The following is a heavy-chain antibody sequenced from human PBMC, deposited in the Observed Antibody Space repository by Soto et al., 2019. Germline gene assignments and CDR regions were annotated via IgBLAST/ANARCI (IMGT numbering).Heavy chain of an antibody. CDR2: IYYRSKWFH. CDR3: ARVHCSAGTCLDGLDF. V-gene: IGHV6-1*01. J-gene: IGHJ6*02. CDR1: GDSVSSNGAC. D-gene: IGHD2-15*01. Sequence: PSETLSLTCVISGDSVSSNGACWNWIRQSPSRGLQWLGRIYYRSKWFHDYAASMESRMAINPDTSRNQFSLQLNYVTPEDTAVYYCARVHCSAGTCLDGLDFWGQGTTVTVSS.